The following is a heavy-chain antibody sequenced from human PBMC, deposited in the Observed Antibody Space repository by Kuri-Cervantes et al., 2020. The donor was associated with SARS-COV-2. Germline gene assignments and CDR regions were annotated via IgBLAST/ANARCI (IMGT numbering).Heavy chain of an antibody. J-gene: IGHJ3*02. Sequence: ESLKISCAASGFTFSSYWMSWVRQAPGKGLEWVANIKQDGSEKYYVDSVKGRFTISRDNAKNTLYLQMNSLRAEDRALYYCARAHTFLEWSSDAFDIWGQGTMVTVSS. D-gene: IGHD3-3*01. V-gene: IGHV3-7*04. CDR1: GFTFSSYW. CDR3: ARAHTFLEWSSDAFDI. CDR2: IKQDGSEK.